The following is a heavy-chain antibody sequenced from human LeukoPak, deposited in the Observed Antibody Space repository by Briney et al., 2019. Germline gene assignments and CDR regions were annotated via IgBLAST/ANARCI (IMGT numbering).Heavy chain of an antibody. CDR2: FDPEDGET. Sequence: ASVKVSCKVSGYTLTELSMHWVRQAPGKGLEWMGGFDPEDGETIYAQKFQGRVTMTEDTSTDTAYMELSSLRSEDTAVYYCARVRSPGKPPYNYYYYGMDVWGQGTTVTVSS. CDR1: GYTLTELS. CDR3: ARVRSPGKPPYNYYYYGMDV. V-gene: IGHV1-24*01. J-gene: IGHJ6*02. D-gene: IGHD5-24*01.